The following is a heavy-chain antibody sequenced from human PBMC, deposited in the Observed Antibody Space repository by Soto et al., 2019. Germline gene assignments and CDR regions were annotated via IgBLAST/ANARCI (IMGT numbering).Heavy chain of an antibody. J-gene: IGHJ4*02. D-gene: IGHD2-2*01. CDR1: GFTFSSYA. V-gene: IGHV3-30-3*01. CDR2: ISYDGSNK. CDR3: ARDGWGESKVVPAAIRYDFDY. Sequence: QVQLVESGGGVVQPGRSLRLSCAASGFTFSSYAMHWVRQAPGKGLEWVAVISYDGSNKYYADSVKGRFTISRDNSKNTLYLQMNSLRAEDTAVYYCARDGWGESKVVPAAIRYDFDYWGQGTLVTVSS.